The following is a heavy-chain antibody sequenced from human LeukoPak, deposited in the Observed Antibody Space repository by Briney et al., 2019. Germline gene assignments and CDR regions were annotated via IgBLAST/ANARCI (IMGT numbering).Heavy chain of an antibody. V-gene: IGHV3-30*03. CDR3: AREPFSISGNYYFDY. D-gene: IGHD1-20*01. Sequence: GRSLRLSCAASRFTFSSYGMHWVRQAPGKGLEWVALISDDGSNKYYADSVKGRFTISRDNSKNTLYLQMNSLRAEDTAVYYCAREPFSISGNYYFDYWGQGTLVTVSS. J-gene: IGHJ4*02. CDR2: ISDDGSNK. CDR1: RFTFSSYG.